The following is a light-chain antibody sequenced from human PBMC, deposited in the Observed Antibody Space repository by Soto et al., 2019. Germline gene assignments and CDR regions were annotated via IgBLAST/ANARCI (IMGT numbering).Light chain of an antibody. J-gene: IGLJ1*01. Sequence: QSVLTQPPSVSGAPGQRVTISCTGSSSNIGAGYDVHWYQQLPGRAPKLLIYANNNRPSGVPDRFSGSRSGTSASLAINELQAEDEADYSCQSYDSSLSGFYVFGTGTKVTV. CDR1: SSNIGAGYD. CDR3: QSYDSSLSGFYV. CDR2: ANN. V-gene: IGLV1-40*01.